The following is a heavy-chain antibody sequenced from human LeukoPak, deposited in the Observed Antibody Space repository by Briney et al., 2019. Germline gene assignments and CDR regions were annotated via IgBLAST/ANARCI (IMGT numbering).Heavy chain of an antibody. Sequence: SSVKVSCKASGGTLSRYAISWVRQAPGQRLKWMGGIIPIFGTANYATEFQGGVTITADESTSTTYMEVSSLRSEDTGVYFCARAYRGYDFFDYWGQGILVTVSS. CDR3: ARAYRGYDFFDY. CDR1: GGTLSRYA. CDR2: IIPIFGTA. J-gene: IGHJ4*02. D-gene: IGHD5-12*01. V-gene: IGHV1-69*01.